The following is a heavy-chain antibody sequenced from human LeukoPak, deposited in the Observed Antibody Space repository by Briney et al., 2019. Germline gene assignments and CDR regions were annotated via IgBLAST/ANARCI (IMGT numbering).Heavy chain of an antibody. CDR3: ARLITMIVVVNSPHAFDI. CDR1: GFTFTSSA. V-gene: IGHV1-58*02. CDR2: IVVGSGNT. Sequence: SVKVSCKASGFTFTSSAMQWVRQARGQRLECIRWIVVGSGNTNYAQKFQGRVTITTDESTSTAYMELSSLRSEDTAVYYCARLITMIVVVNSPHAFDIWGQGTMVTVSS. J-gene: IGHJ3*02. D-gene: IGHD3-22*01.